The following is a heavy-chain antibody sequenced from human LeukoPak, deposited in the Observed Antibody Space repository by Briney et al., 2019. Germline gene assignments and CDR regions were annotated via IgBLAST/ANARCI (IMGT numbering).Heavy chain of an antibody. Sequence: GGSLRLSCAASGITVSSHYMTWVRQAPGKGLEWVSVIDSGGSTNSADSVKGRFSVSRDNSKNTLYLQKNSLRVEDTAVYYCARTYGDYDYYYGMDVWGQGTTVTVSS. CDR2: IDSGGST. CDR1: GITVSSHY. CDR3: ARTYGDYDYYYGMDV. V-gene: IGHV3-66*01. J-gene: IGHJ6*01. D-gene: IGHD4-17*01.